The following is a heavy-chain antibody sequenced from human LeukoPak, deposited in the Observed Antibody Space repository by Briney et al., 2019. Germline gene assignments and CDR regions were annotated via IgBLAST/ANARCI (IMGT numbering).Heavy chain of an antibody. CDR3: ARAALERPGPYYYYYYMDV. V-gene: IGHV3-21*04. CDR2: ISSSSSYI. CDR1: GFTFSSYS. D-gene: IGHD1-1*01. J-gene: IGHJ6*03. Sequence: GGSLRLSCAASGFTFSSYSMNWVRQAPGKGLEWVSSISSSSSYIYYADSVKGRFTISRDNSKNTLYLQMNSLRAEDTAVYYCARAALERPGPYYYYYYMDVWGKGTTVTISS.